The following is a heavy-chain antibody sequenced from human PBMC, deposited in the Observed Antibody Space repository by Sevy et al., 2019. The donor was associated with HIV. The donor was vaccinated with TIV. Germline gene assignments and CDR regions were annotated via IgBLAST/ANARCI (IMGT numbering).Heavy chain of an antibody. D-gene: IGHD3-22*01. CDR2: ISGPGYGT. CDR1: GFTFNTHA. Sequence: GGSLRLSCAASGFTFNTHAMNWVRQAPGKGLEWVSVISGPGYGTNYADSVKGRFNISRDNSKNTLFLQMNSLRDDDTAVYYCAKALNPALESMLEVNLRSLKGFDVWGQGTMVTVSS. CDR3: AKALNPALESMLEVNLRSLKGFDV. V-gene: IGHV3-23*01. J-gene: IGHJ3*01.